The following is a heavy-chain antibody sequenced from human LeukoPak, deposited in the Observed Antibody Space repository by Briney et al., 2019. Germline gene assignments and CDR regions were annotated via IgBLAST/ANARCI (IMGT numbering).Heavy chain of an antibody. J-gene: IGHJ4*02. CDR1: GCSISSGDYY. D-gene: IGHD2-2*01. V-gene: IGHV4-30-4*08. CDR2: IYYSGST. Sequence: SETLSLTCTVSGCSISSGDYYWSWIRQPPGKGLEWIGYIYYSGSTYYNPSLKSRVTISVDTSKNQFSLKLSSVTAADTAVYYCARDRGDYCSSTSCYGGVDYWGQGTLVTVSS. CDR3: ARDRGDYCSSTSCYGGVDY.